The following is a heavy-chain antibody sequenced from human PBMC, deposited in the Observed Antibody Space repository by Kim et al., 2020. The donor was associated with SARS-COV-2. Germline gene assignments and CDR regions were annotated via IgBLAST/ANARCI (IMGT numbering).Heavy chain of an antibody. CDR3: ARAGSGGSFPT. CDR2: TSRDGST. D-gene: IGHD2-15*01. CDR1: GFTLSDYW. V-gene: IGHV3-74*01. J-gene: IGHJ5*02. Sequence: GGSLRLSCAASGFTLSDYWMHWARQAPGKGLVWVSLTSRDGSTAYADSVKGRFTISRDNAKNTVSLQMNSLRADDTAVYYCARAGSGGSFPTWGQGTLATVSS.